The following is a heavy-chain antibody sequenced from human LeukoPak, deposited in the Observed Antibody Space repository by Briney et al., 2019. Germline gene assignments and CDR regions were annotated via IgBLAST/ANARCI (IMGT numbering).Heavy chain of an antibody. V-gene: IGHV1-69*02. CDR3: ATAGYYYDSSGYCFDY. J-gene: IGHJ4*02. Sequence: GASVKVSCKASGGTFSSYTISWVRQAPGQGPEWMGRIIPILGIANYAQKFQGRVTITADKSTSTAYMELSSLRSEDTAVYYCATAGYYYDSSGYCFDYWGQGTLVTVSS. D-gene: IGHD3-22*01. CDR1: GGTFSSYT. CDR2: IIPILGIA.